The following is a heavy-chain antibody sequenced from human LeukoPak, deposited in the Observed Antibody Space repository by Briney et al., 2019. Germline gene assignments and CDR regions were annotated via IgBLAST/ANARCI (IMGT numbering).Heavy chain of an antibody. Sequence: AGGSLRLSCVASGFTFSSYAMSWVRQAPGKGLEWVSAISGSGGSTYYADSVKGRFTISRDNSKNTLYLQMNSLRAEDTAVYYCALSLVEGSGWLFDYWGQGTLVTVSS. D-gene: IGHD6-19*01. CDR3: ALSLVEGSGWLFDY. CDR2: ISGSGGST. CDR1: GFTFSSYA. J-gene: IGHJ4*02. V-gene: IGHV3-23*01.